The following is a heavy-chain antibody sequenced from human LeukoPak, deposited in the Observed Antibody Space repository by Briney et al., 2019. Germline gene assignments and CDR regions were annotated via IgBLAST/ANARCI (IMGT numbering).Heavy chain of an antibody. CDR1: GYTFTSFG. CDR3: ARDQRDDYGDHVFDY. Sequence: ASVKVSCKASGYTFTSFGISWVRQAPGQGLEWMGWISAYNDNTNYAQNFQGRVTMTTDTSTSTAYMELRSLRSDDTALYYCARDQRDDYGDHVFDYWGQGTLVTVSS. V-gene: IGHV1-18*01. J-gene: IGHJ4*02. D-gene: IGHD4/OR15-4a*01. CDR2: ISAYNDNT.